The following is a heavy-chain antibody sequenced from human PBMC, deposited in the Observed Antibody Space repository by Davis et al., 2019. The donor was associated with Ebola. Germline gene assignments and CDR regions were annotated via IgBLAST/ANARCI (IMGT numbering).Heavy chain of an antibody. Sequence: ASVKVSCKASGYRFTSYYMHWVRQAPGQGLEWMGIINPITGGTSYAQNFQVSANMTRDTSTSTVYMELSSLRSEDTAVYYCAREGGRYYDSSGYVFDIWGQGTMVKVSS. CDR1: GYRFTSYY. D-gene: IGHD3-22*01. J-gene: IGHJ3*02. CDR3: AREGGRYYDSSGYVFDI. V-gene: IGHV1-46*01. CDR2: INPITGGT.